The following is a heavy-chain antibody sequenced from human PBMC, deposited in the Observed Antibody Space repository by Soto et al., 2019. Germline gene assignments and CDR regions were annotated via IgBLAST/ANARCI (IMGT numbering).Heavy chain of an antibody. V-gene: IGHV3-11*01. J-gene: IGHJ1*01. Sequence: GGSLRLSCAASGFTFSDYYMSWIRQAPGKGLEWVSYISSSGSTIYYADSVKGRFTISRDNAKNSLYLQMNSLKTEDTAVYYCTTWYSSSWWAQYFQHWGQGTLITVSS. CDR2: ISSSGSTI. CDR1: GFTFSDYY. CDR3: TTWYSSSWWAQYFQH. D-gene: IGHD6-13*01.